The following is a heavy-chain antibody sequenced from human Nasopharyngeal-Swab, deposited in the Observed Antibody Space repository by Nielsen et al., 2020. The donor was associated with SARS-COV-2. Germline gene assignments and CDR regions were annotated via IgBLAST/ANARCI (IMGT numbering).Heavy chain of an antibody. J-gene: IGHJ5*02. V-gene: IGHV5-51*01. CDR2: VYPGNSEV. D-gene: IGHD5-24*01. CDR1: GYSFVHHW. CDR3: ARRAARDGYNYEVDP. Sequence: GESLKISCMASGYSFVHHWIGWVRQRPGKGLEWMGMVYPGNSEVAYSPSFQGHVTISADKSINTAYPQWSSLRASDTAMYFCARRAARDGYNYEVDPWGQGTPVTVSS.